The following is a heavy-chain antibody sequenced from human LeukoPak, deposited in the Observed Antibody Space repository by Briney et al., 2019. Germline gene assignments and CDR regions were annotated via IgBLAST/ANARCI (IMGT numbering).Heavy chain of an antibody. D-gene: IGHD4-17*01. J-gene: IGHJ6*02. V-gene: IGHV4-31*03. CDR1: GGSISSGGYY. Sequence: SETLSLTCTVSGGSISSGGYYWSWIRQHPGKGLEWIGYIYYSGSTYYNPSLKSRVTISVDTSKNQFSLKLSSVTAADTAVYYCARGDYGTPDVWGQGTTVTVYS. CDR3: ARGDYGTPDV. CDR2: IYYSGST.